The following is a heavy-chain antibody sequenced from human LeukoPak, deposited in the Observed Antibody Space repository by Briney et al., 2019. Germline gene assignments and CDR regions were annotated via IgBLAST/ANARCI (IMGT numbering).Heavy chain of an antibody. CDR1: GFTFSSYW. Sequence: GGSLRLSCAASGFTFSSYWMSWVRQAPGKGLEWVANIKQDGSEKYYVDSVKGRFTITRDNAKNSLYLQMNSLRAEDTAVYYCARGITGGTYYYYYYMDVWGKGTTVTVSS. J-gene: IGHJ6*03. V-gene: IGHV3-7*01. CDR3: ARGITGGTYYYYYYMDV. D-gene: IGHD3-16*01. CDR2: IKQDGSEK.